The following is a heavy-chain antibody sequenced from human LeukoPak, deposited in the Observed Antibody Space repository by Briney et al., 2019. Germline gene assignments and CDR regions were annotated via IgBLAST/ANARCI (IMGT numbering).Heavy chain of an antibody. D-gene: IGHD2-15*01. CDR3: ARGGVYCSGCSCFSRARIFDY. J-gene: IGHJ4*02. V-gene: IGHV3-48*03. Sequence: PGGSLRLSCAASGFTFSSYEMNWVRQAPGKGLEWVSYISSSGSTIYYADSVKGRFTISRDNAKNSLYLQMNSLRAEDTAVYYCARGGVYCSGCSCFSRARIFDYWGQGTLVTVSS. CDR1: GFTFSSYE. CDR2: ISSSGSTI.